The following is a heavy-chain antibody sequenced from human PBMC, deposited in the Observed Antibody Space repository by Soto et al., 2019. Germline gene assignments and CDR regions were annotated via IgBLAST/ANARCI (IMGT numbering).Heavy chain of an antibody. CDR2: INHSGST. CDR1: GGSFSGYY. Sequence: SETLSLTCAVYGGSFSGYYWSWIRQPPGKGLEWIGEINHSGSTNYNPSLKSRVTISVDTAKNQFSLQLDSVTAVYSGVYYFSRQKGYHYFMDFWGKGTTVTVSS. CDR3: SRQKGYHYFMDF. J-gene: IGHJ6*03. V-gene: IGHV4-34*01.